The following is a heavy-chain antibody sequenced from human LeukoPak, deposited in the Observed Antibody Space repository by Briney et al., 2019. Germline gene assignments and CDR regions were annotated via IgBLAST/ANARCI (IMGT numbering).Heavy chain of an antibody. J-gene: IGHJ4*02. Sequence: GSLRLSCAASGFTFSSYSMNWVRQAPGKGLEWVSYISSSSSTIYYADSVKGRFTISRDNAKNSLYLQMNSLRAEDTAVYYCARVFRGYSYGYKDYWGQGTLVTVSS. CDR3: ARVFRGYSYGYKDY. CDR2: ISSSSSTI. CDR1: GFTFSSYS. D-gene: IGHD5-18*01. V-gene: IGHV3-48*01.